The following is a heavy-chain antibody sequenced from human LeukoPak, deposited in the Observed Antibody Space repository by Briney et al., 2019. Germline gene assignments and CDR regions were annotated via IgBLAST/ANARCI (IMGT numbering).Heavy chain of an antibody. D-gene: IGHD2-21*02. J-gene: IGHJ4*02. CDR2: INYSGTT. CDR1: GGYFSSYY. V-gene: IGHV4-34*01. Sequence: SETLSLTCEVYGGYFSSYYWSWIRQTPGKGLEWIGEINYSGTTNYNPSLKSRVTISADTYKNLFSLSLSSVTAADTGVYYCARAPYCGGDCSRASDYWGQGSLVTVSS. CDR3: ARAPYCGGDCSRASDY.